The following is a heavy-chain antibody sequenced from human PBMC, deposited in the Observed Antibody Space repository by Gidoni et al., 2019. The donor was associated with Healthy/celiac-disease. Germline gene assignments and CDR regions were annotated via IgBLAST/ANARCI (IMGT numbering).Heavy chain of an antibody. V-gene: IGHV3-9*01. CDR1: GFTFDDDA. D-gene: IGHD3-22*01. Sequence: EVQLVESGGGLVQPGRSLGLSCAASGFTFDDDAMHWVRQAPGKGLGWVSGISWNSGSIGYADSVKGRFTISRDNANNSLYLQMNSLRAEDTALYYCAKADHYYYDSSGPYYFDYWGQGTLVTVSS. J-gene: IGHJ4*02. CDR2: ISWNSGSI. CDR3: AKADHYYYDSSGPYYFDY.